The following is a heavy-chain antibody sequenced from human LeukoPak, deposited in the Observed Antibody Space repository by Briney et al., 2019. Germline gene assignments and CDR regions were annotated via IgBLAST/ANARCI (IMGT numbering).Heavy chain of an antibody. D-gene: IGHD2-2*01. J-gene: IGHJ4*02. CDR1: GFTFSSYG. CDR2: IRYDGSNK. CDR3: AQKRSGSTIYYFDY. V-gene: IGHV3-30*02. Sequence: GGSLRLSXAASGFTFSSYGMHWVCQAPGKGLEWVAFIRYDGSNKYYADSVQGRFTISRDNSKNTLYLQMNSLRAEDTAVYYCAQKRSGSTIYYFDYWGQGTLVTVSS.